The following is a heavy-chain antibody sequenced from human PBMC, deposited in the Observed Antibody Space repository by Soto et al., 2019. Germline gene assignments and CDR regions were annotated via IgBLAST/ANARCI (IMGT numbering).Heavy chain of an antibody. J-gene: IGHJ4*02. D-gene: IGHD3-16*01. CDR2: IFSSGST. V-gene: IGHV4-4*07. CDR3: AREFPYYESSDSYFDY. Sequence: PSETLSLTCTVSGGSINTFYWSWVRQPAGKGLEWIGRIFSSGSTSFNPSLESRVAMSVDTSKNHFSLNLSSVTPEDTAVYYCAREFPYYESSDSYFDYWGQGALVTVSS. CDR1: GGSINTFY.